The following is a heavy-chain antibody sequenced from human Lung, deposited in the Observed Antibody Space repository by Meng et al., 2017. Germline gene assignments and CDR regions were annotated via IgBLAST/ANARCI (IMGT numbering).Heavy chain of an antibody. V-gene: IGHV4-34*02. J-gene: IGHJ4*02. CDR3: VRRTYSSGWYFDY. D-gene: IGHD6-19*01. CDR1: GGSFSGYY. CDR2: INDCGST. Sequence: VQLQQWCVGLVKRSETLSPSCAVDGGSFSGYYWSWIRQPPGKGLGWIGEINDCGSTDYNPSLKSRVTISVDTSKNQFSLRVTSVTAADRAVYYCVRRTYSSGWYFDYWGQGTLVTVSS.